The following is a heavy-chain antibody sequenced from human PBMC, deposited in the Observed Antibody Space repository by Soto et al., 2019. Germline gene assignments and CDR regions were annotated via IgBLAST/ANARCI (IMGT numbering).Heavy chain of an antibody. D-gene: IGHD6-13*01. CDR3: ARDPPIIAAAGTYPAYYFDY. J-gene: IGHJ4*02. CDR2: INPNSGGT. CDR1: GYTFTGYY. Sequence: QVQLVQSGAEVKKPGASVKVSCKASGYTFTGYYMHWVRQAPGQGLEWMGWINPNSGGTNYAQKFQGWVTRTRDTSINKAYMELSRLISDDTAVYYCARDPPIIAAAGTYPAYYFDYCGQGSPVTFSA. V-gene: IGHV1-2*04.